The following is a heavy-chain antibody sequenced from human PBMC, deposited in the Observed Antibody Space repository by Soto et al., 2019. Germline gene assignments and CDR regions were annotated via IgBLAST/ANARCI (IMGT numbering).Heavy chain of an antibody. D-gene: IGHD5-18*01. J-gene: IGHJ4*02. V-gene: IGHV3-30*18. CDR3: WKDEGAARAQEGVDY. Sequence: GGSLRLSCAASGFTFSSYGMHWVRQAPGKGLEWVAVISYDGSNKYYADSVKGRFAISRNNSKNTLYLQMKSLRAEDAAVYYCWKDEGAARAQEGVDYWGQGTLVTVSS. CDR1: GFTFSSYG. CDR2: ISYDGSNK.